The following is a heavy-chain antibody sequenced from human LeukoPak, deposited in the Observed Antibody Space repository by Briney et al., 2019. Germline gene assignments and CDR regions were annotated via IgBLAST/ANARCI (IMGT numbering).Heavy chain of an antibody. CDR3: ARGAVRYCGGDCQVDY. Sequence: ASVKVSCKASGYIFTDYYIHWVRQAPGQGLEWMGWINPNSGGTNYAQEFQGRVTMTRDTSITTTYMDLSRLKSDDTAVYYCARGAVRYCGGDCQVDYWGQGTLVTVSS. D-gene: IGHD2-21*02. CDR1: GYIFTDYY. J-gene: IGHJ4*02. CDR2: INPNSGGT. V-gene: IGHV1-2*02.